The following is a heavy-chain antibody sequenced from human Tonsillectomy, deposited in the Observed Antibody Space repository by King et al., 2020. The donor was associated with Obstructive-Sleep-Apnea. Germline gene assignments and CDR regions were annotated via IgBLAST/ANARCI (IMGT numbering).Heavy chain of an antibody. V-gene: IGHV3-30-3*01. CDR3: ARDHGYSYGYIDYYFDY. CDR1: GFTFINYA. D-gene: IGHD5-18*01. CDR2: ISYDGSNK. J-gene: IGHJ4*02. Sequence: VQLVESGGGVVQPGRFLRLSCAASGFTFINYAMHGVRPAPGQGLEWVAIISYDGSNKYNAESVKGRFTISSDDSKNTLYLQMNSLRAEDTAVYYCARDHGYSYGYIDYYFDYWGQGTLVTVSS.